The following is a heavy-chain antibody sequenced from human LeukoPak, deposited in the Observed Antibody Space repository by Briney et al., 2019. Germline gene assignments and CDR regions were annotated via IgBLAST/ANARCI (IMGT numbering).Heavy chain of an antibody. V-gene: IGHV3-23*01. D-gene: IGHD6-19*01. J-gene: IGHJ4*02. CDR2: ISGSGGST. CDR3: AKDQGIAVAGEFDY. CDR1: GFTFSSYA. Sequence: QPGGSLRLSCAASGFTFSSYAMSWVRQAPGKGLEWVSAISGSGGSTYYADSVKGRFTTSRDNSKNTLYLQMNSLRAEDTAVYYCAKDQGIAVAGEFDYWGQGTLVTVSS.